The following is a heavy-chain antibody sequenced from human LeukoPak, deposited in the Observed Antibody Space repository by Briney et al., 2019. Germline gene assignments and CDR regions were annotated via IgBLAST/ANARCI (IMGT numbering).Heavy chain of an antibody. CDR2: FDPEDGET. CDR1: GYTFTSYY. D-gene: IGHD3-22*01. CDR3: ATAKYYDSSGYSYMGS. J-gene: IGHJ5*02. V-gene: IGHV1-24*01. Sequence: ASVKVSCKASGYTFTSYYMHWVRQAPGKGLEWMGGFDPEDGETIYAQKFQGRVTMTEDTSTDTAYMELSSLRSEDTAVYYCATAKYYDSSGYSYMGSWGQGTLVTVSS.